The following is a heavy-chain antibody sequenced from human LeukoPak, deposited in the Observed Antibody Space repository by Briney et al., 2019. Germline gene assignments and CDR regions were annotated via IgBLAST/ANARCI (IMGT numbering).Heavy chain of an antibody. J-gene: IGHJ4*02. V-gene: IGHV3-7*01. CDR1: AFPFSGYW. Sequence: QPGGSLRLSCAASAFPFSGYWMDWVRQAPGKGMEWVANINQDGSVQYYAASVRGRFTISRDNAKNSLYLQMNILRAEDTAIYYCSRSLDYLGQGALVTVSS. CDR2: INQDGSVQ. CDR3: SRSLDY.